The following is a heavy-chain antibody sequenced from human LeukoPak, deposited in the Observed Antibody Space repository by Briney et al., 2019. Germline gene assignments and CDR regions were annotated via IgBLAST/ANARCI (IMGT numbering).Heavy chain of an antibody. CDR3: VKAGAPSSYDLDY. CDR1: GFTFSSYA. Sequence: GESLRLSCSASGFTFSSYAMHWVRQAPGKGLEYVSAISSNGGSTYYADSVKGRFTISRDNSKNTLYLQMSSLRAEDTAVYYCVKAGAPSSYDLDYWGQGTLVTVSS. D-gene: IGHD5-12*01. J-gene: IGHJ4*02. V-gene: IGHV3-64D*09. CDR2: ISSNGGST.